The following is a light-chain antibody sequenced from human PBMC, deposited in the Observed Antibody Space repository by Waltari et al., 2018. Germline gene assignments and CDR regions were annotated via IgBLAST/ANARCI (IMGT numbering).Light chain of an antibody. V-gene: IGLV2-23*01. CDR2: EDT. CDR1: SSDVGSYNL. Sequence: QSALTQPASVSGSPGQSITISCTGTSSDVGSYNLVSWYQQHPGKAPKLMIHEDTRRPSGVSNRFSASKSGNTASLTSSGLQAEDEADYYCSSYAGSRNLVFGGGTKLTVL. J-gene: IGLJ3*02. CDR3: SSYAGSRNLV.